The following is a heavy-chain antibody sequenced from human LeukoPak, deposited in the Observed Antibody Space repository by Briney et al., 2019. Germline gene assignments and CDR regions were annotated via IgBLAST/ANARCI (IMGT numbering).Heavy chain of an antibody. J-gene: IGHJ3*02. CDR3: ARGILLIPYSSGFFPGYAFDI. V-gene: IGHV7-4-1*02. D-gene: IGHD6-19*01. CDR1: GYTFTSYG. Sequence: GASVKVSCKASGYTFTSYGISWVRQAPGQGLEWMGWINTNTGNPTYAQGFTGRFVFSLDTSVSTAYLQISSLKAEDTAVYYCARGILLIPYSSGFFPGYAFDIWGQGTMVTVSS. CDR2: INTNTGNP.